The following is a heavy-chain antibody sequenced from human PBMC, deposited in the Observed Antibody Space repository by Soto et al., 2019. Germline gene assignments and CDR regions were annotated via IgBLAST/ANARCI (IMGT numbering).Heavy chain of an antibody. CDR1: GGTFSSYA. J-gene: IGHJ5*02. Sequence: GASVKVSCKASGGTFSSYAISWVRQAPGQGLEWMGGITPIFGTANYAQKFQGRVTMTEDTSTDTAYMELSSLKSEDTAVYYCAIDSNNWFNWFDPWGQGTLVTVSS. CDR3: AIDSNNWFNWFDP. V-gene: IGHV1-69*06. CDR2: ITPIFGTA. D-gene: IGHD1-1*01.